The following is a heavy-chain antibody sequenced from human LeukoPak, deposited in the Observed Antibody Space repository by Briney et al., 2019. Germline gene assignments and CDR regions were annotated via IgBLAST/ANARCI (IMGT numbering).Heavy chain of an antibody. CDR2: IYYTGST. CDR3: ASGNYYQDY. CDR1: SGTISTYY. Sequence: SETLSLTCTVSSGTISTYYWSWFRQPPGKGLEWIGYIYYTGSTNYNPSLKSRVTTSADTSKNQFSLKMNSVTAADTAVYYCASGNYYQDYWGQGTVVTVSP. V-gene: IGHV4-59*08. J-gene: IGHJ4*02. D-gene: IGHD1-26*01.